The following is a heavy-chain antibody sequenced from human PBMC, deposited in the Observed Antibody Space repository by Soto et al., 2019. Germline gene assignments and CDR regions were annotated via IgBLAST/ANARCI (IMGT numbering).Heavy chain of an antibody. Sequence: SETRSVTWTVSGGSISRYYWRWIRQPPGKGLEWIGSVYYSGTTYYNPSLKRRVTISVDTYNQFSLKLSSVTAADTAYYFCARRPMMVRVAQNAF. CDR1: GGSISRYY. J-gene: IGHJ3*01. CDR3: ARRPMMVRVAQNAF. V-gene: IGHV4-59*05. CDR2: VYYSGTT. D-gene: IGHD3-22*01.